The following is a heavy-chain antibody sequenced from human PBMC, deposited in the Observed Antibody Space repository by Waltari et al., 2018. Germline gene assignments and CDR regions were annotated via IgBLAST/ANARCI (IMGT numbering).Heavy chain of an antibody. Sequence: QVHLVQSGAEVKKPGASVKVSCKASGYTFPNYYMHWVRQAPGQGLEWIGWIYTNSGGTSEAQMFQGRVSMTRYASIDTAYLALGSLTSDATAVYYCARGRPAAGGAFDIWGQGTLVTVSS. CDR2: IYTNSGGT. D-gene: IGHD6-13*01. CDR1: GYTFPNYY. CDR3: ARGRPAAGGAFDI. V-gene: IGHV1-2*02. J-gene: IGHJ3*02.